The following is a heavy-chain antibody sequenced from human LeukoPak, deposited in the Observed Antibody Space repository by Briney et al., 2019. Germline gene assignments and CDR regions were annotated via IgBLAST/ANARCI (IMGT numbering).Heavy chain of an antibody. CDR2: INAYTGNT. V-gene: IGHV1-18*01. Sequence: ATVTVSCMASGYTFTSYGMRWVRQAPGHQLEWMGWINAYTGNTNYVQKLQDRVTMTTDTSTSTPYMDLSSLRSVCRPVYYFAIDRTRDQLRRSVALFDPWGEGTLVTVSS. CDR1: GYTFTSYG. D-gene: IGHD2-2*01. J-gene: IGHJ5*02. CDR3: AIDRTRDQLRRSVALFDP.